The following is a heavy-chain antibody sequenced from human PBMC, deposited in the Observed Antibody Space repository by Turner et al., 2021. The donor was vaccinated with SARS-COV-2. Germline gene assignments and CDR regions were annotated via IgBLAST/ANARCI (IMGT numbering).Heavy chain of an antibody. CDR3: ARRRFMSGYSFDY. CDR1: GGSISSSSYY. V-gene: IGHV4-39*01. J-gene: IGHJ4*02. CDR2: IYYSGST. Sequence: QLQLQESGPGQGKPSETLSLTCTVSGGSISSSSYYWGWIRQPPGKGLEWIGSIYYSGSTYYNPSLKSRVTISVDTSKNQFSLKLSSVTAADTAVYYCARRRFMSGYSFDYWGQGTLVTVSS. D-gene: IGHD3-3*01.